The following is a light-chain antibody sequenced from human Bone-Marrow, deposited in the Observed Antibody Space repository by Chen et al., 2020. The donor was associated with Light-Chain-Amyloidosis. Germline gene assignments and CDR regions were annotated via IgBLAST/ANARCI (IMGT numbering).Light chain of an antibody. CDR2: GSS. CDR1: QTISSNY. V-gene: IGKV3-20*01. J-gene: IGKJ4*01. Sequence: EIVLTQSPGTLSLSPVEGAKLSCRASQTISSNYLTWYQQKFGQAPRLLIYGSSSSATGIPDMFTGSGSGTDFTLTINRLEPEDFAMYYCQQYGTSPLTCGGGTKVEIK. CDR3: QQYGTSPLT.